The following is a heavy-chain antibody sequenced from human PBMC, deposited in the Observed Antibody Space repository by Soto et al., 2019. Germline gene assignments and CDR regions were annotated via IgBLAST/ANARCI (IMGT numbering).Heavy chain of an antibody. Sequence: QVQLVQSGAEVKKPGSSVKVSCKASGGTFSSYAISWVRQAPGQGLEWMGGIIPIFGTANYAQKFQGRVTITADESTSTAYMELSSLRSEDTAVYYCARGTDILTGYYRYYYYGMDVWGQGTTVTVSS. CDR1: GGTFSSYA. D-gene: IGHD3-9*01. J-gene: IGHJ6*02. CDR2: IIPIFGTA. CDR3: ARGTDILTGYYRYYYYGMDV. V-gene: IGHV1-69*12.